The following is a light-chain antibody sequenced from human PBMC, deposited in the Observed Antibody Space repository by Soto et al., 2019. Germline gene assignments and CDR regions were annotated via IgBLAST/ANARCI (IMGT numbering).Light chain of an antibody. V-gene: IGLV2-23*02. CDR1: SSDVGLYNL. CDR3: CSYVGSSILM. CDR2: EVN. J-gene: IGLJ3*02. Sequence: QSALTQPASVSGCPGQSITISCTGTSSDVGLYNLVSWYQQLPGKAPKLIIYEVNERPSGISDRFSGSKSGNTASLTISGLQDEDEADYYCCSYVGSSILMFGGGT.